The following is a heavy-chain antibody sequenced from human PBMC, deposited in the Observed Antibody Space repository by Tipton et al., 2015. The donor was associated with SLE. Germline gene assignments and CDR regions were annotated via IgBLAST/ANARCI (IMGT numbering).Heavy chain of an antibody. CDR3: ASLVVVPAATGDY. D-gene: IGHD2-2*01. CDR2: ISSSSSTI. J-gene: IGHJ4*02. Sequence: SLRLSCAASGFTFSSYSMNWDRQAPGRGLEWVSYISSSSSTIYYADSVKGRFTISRDNAKNSLYLQMNSLRAEDTAVYYCASLVVVPAATGDYWGQGTLVTVSS. CDR1: GFTFSSYS. V-gene: IGHV3-48*01.